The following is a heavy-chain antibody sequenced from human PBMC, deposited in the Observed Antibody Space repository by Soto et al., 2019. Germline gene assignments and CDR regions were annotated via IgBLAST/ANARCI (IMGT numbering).Heavy chain of an antibody. CDR3: ARTLVVVYTILPDDFDV. CDR2: IHRSGKT. D-gene: IGHD3-16*02. Sequence: SETLSLTCDVSGYSIANGNYWGWIRQPPGKGLEWIGSIHRSGKTYYNPSLKSRVTISLDTSKNLFSLELTSMTAADTALYYCARTLVVVYTILPDDFDVWGQGTLVTVSS. CDR1: GYSIANGNY. J-gene: IGHJ4*02. V-gene: IGHV4-38-2*01.